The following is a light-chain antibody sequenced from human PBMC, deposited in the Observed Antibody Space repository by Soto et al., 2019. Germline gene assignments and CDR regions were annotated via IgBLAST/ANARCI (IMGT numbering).Light chain of an antibody. CDR3: SSYSGSNGLL. CDR2: EVN. V-gene: IGLV2-8*01. Sequence: QSALTQPPSASGSPGQSVTISCTGTNSDVGGYNYVSWYQQHPGKAPKLMIYEVNKRPSGVPDRFSGSKSGNTASLTVSGLQAEDEAHYYCSSYSGSNGLLFGGGTKLTVL. CDR1: NSDVGGYNY. J-gene: IGLJ2*01.